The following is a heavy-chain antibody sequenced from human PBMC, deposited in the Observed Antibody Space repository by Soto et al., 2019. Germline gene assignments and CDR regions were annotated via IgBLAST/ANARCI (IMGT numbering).Heavy chain of an antibody. V-gene: IGHV4-31*03. D-gene: IGHD3-22*01. CDR1: GGSISSGGYY. CDR3: ARDRLDSSGYYGIDY. J-gene: IGHJ4*02. CDR2: IYYSGST. Sequence: QVQLQESGPGLVKPSQTLSLTCTVSGGSISSGGYYWSWIRQHPGKGLEWIGYIYYSGSTYYNPSLKSRVTISVDTSKNQFSLKLSSVTAADTAVYYCARDRLDSSGYYGIDYWGQGTLVTVSS.